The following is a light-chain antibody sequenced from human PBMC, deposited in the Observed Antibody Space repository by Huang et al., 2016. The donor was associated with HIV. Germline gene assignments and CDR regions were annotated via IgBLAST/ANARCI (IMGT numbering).Light chain of an antibody. CDR1: QRVSSN. Sequence: EIVMTQSPATLSVSPGESATLSCRASQRVSSNLGGYQQKPGQAPRRLSYRASTRATGIPARFSGSGSGTDFTLTISSLQSEDFAVYHCQQYNSWPGTFGQGTKVEIK. CDR2: RAS. J-gene: IGKJ1*01. CDR3: QQYNSWPGT. V-gene: IGKV3-15*01.